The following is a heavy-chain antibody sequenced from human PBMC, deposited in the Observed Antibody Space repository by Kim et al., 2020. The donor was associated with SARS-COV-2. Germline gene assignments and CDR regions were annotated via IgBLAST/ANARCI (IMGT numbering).Heavy chain of an antibody. V-gene: IGHV3-9*01. J-gene: IGHJ6*02. CDR1: GFTFGDYA. CDR2: ISWNSASI. CDR3: AKDITGRATDHIVIEPAVHFYGLDV. Sequence: GGSLRLSCAVSGFTFGDYAMYWVRQAPGKGLEWVSGISWNSASIGYAESVKGRFTISRDNAKNSLYLQMDSLSTEDTALYYCAKDITGRATDHIVIEPAVHFYGLDVGGQGTTVTVSS. D-gene: IGHD2-21*01.